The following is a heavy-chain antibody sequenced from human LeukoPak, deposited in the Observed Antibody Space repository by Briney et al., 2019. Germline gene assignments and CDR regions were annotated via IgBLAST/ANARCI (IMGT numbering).Heavy chain of an antibody. D-gene: IGHD6-19*01. Sequence: ASVKVSCKTSGYTFTGFYMYWVRQAPGQGLEWMGWVNPNTGGTNYAQKFQGRVSMTRDTSITTAYMELSRLRFDDTAVYYCATHGRAWSSFDCWGQGTLVTVSS. CDR3: ATHGRAWSSFDC. V-gene: IGHV1-2*02. J-gene: IGHJ4*02. CDR2: VNPNTGGT. CDR1: GYTFTGFY.